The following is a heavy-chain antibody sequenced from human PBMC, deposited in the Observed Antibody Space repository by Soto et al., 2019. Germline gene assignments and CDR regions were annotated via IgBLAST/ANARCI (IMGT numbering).Heavy chain of an antibody. V-gene: IGHV1-3*01. CDR3: ARDFINKIKAAAVNWFDP. D-gene: IGHD6-13*01. CDR1: GYTFTSYA. Sequence: ASVKVSCKASGYTFTSYAMHWVRQAPGQRLEWMGWINAGNGNTKYSQKFQGRVTITRDTSASTAYMELSSLRSEDTAVYYCARDFINKIKAAAVNWFDPWGQGTLVTVSS. CDR2: INAGNGNT. J-gene: IGHJ5*02.